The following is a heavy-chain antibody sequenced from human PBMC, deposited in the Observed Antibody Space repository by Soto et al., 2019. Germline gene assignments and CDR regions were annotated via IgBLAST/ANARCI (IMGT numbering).Heavy chain of an antibody. CDR2: IKQDGSEK. Sequence: GGSLRLSCAASGFTFSSYWMSWVRQAPGKGLEWVANIKQDGSEKYYVDSVKGRFTISRDNAKNSLYLQMNSLRAEDTAVYYCARGVGSSWSYWGTGGTGMDVWGQGTTVTVSS. V-gene: IGHV3-7*05. J-gene: IGHJ6*02. CDR3: ARGVGSSWSYWGTGGTGMDV. D-gene: IGHD6-13*01. CDR1: GFTFSSYW.